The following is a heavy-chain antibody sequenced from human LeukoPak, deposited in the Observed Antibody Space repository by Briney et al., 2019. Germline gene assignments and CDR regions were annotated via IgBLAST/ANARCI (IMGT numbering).Heavy chain of an antibody. D-gene: IGHD5-24*01. J-gene: IGHJ4*02. CDR3: ARGRRGYNYDY. CDR2: INHSGST. Sequence: PGGSLRLSCAASGFTFNSYSMNWVRQAPGKGLEWIGEINHSGSTNYNPSLKSRVTISVDTSENQSSLKLSSVTAADTAVYYCARGRRGYNYDYWGQGTLVTVSS. V-gene: IGHV4-34*01. CDR1: GFTFNSYS.